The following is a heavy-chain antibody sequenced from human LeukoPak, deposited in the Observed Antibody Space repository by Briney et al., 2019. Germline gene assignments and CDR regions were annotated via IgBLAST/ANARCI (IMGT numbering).Heavy chain of an antibody. CDR3: ARENRGGTSISSHIYYFDY. CDR1: GYTFTSYY. J-gene: IGHJ4*02. V-gene: IGHV1-2*02. Sequence: GASVNFSCKASGYTFTSYYMHWVRQAPGQGLEWMGWINPNSGGTNFAQKFQGRVTMTRDTSISTAYMELSRLRSDDTAVYYCARENRGGTSISSHIYYFDYWGQGTLVTVSS. D-gene: IGHD1-14*01. CDR2: INPNSGGT.